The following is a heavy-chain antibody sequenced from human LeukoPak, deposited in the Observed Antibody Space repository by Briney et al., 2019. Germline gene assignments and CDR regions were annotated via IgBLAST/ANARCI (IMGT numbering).Heavy chain of an antibody. CDR3: ARGASRRGWFDP. CDR1: GGSISSSSYY. J-gene: IGHJ5*02. D-gene: IGHD3-10*01. Sequence: SETLSLTCTVSGGSISSSSYYWGWIRQPPGKGLEWIGYIYYSGSTNYNPSLKSRVTISVDTSKNQFSLKLSSVTAADTAVYYCARGASRRGWFDPWGQGTLVTVSS. CDR2: IYYSGST. V-gene: IGHV4-61*05.